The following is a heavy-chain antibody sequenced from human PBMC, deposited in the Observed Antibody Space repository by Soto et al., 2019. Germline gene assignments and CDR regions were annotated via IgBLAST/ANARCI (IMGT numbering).Heavy chain of an antibody. Sequence: QVQLVESGGGVVQPGRSLRLSCAASGFTFSSYAMHWVRQAPGKGLEWVAVISYDGSNKYYADSVKGRFTISRDNSKNTLYLQMNRLRAEDTAVYYCAREGDSSSCFDYWGQGTLVTVSS. J-gene: IGHJ4*02. CDR3: AREGDSSSCFDY. CDR2: ISYDGSNK. D-gene: IGHD6-13*01. V-gene: IGHV3-30-3*01. CDR1: GFTFSSYA.